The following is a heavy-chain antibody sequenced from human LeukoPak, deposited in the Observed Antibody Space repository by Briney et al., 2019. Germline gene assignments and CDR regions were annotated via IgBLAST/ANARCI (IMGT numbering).Heavy chain of an antibody. Sequence: ASVKVSCKASGYTFTSYSMNWVRQAPGQGLEWMGWISAYNGNTNYAQKLQGRVTMTTDTSTSTAYMELRSLRSDDTAVYYCARESGLRYFDWLLDRDYYYMDVWGKGTTVTISS. CDR2: ISAYNGNT. V-gene: IGHV1-18*01. J-gene: IGHJ6*03. CDR1: GYTFTSYS. CDR3: ARESGLRYFDWLLDRDYYYMDV. D-gene: IGHD3-9*01.